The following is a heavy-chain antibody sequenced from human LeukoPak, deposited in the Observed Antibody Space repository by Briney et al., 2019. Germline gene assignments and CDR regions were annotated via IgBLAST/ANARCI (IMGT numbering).Heavy chain of an antibody. CDR2: MNPNSGNT. J-gene: IGHJ4*02. Sequence: ASVTVSYKASGGTFSSYAISWVRQATGQGLEWMGWMNPNSGNTGYAQKFQGRVTITRNTSISTAYMELSSLRSEDTAVYYCARTSIADYWGQGTLVTVSS. CDR1: GGTFSSYA. V-gene: IGHV1-8*03. D-gene: IGHD6-6*01. CDR3: ARTSIADY.